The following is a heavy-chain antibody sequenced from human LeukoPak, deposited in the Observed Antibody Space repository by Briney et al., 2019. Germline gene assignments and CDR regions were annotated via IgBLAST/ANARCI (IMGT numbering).Heavy chain of an antibody. D-gene: IGHD3-10*01. CDR2: IYYSGST. CDR3: ARDSSMLRGPLVIYYFDF. V-gene: IGHV4-39*02. J-gene: IGHJ4*02. CDR1: GGSISSSSYY. Sequence: SETLSLTCTVSGGSISSSSYYWGWIRQPPGKGLEWIGSIYYSGSTYYNPSLKSRVTISVDTSKNQFSLKLSSVTAADTAVYYRARDSSMLRGPLVIYYFDFWGQGTLVTVSS.